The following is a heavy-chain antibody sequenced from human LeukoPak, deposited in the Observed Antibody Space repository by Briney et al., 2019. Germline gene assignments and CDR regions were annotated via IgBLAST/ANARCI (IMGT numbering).Heavy chain of an antibody. J-gene: IGHJ4*02. CDR1: GYTFTSYG. V-gene: IGHV1-18*01. CDR2: ISAYNGNT. D-gene: IGHD3-16*02. Sequence: ASVKVSRKASGYTFTSYGISWVRQAPGQGLEWMGWISAYNGNTNYAQKLQGRVTMTTDTSTSTAYMELRSLRSDDTAVYYCASGVITFGGVIVLSYWGQGTLVTVSS. CDR3: ASGVITFGGVIVLSY.